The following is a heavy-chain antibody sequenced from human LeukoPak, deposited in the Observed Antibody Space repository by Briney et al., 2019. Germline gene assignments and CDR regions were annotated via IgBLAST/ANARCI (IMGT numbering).Heavy chain of an antibody. V-gene: IGHV3-30*02. D-gene: IGHD4-11*01. J-gene: IGHJ5*02. CDR3: AKHESNSPFNWFDP. Sequence: GGSLRLSCAASGSTFSSYGMHWARQAPGKGLEWVAFIRYDGSNKYYANSVKGRFTISRDNSKNTLYLQMNSLRAEDTAVYYCAKHESNSPFNWFDPWGQGTLVTVSS. CDR1: GSTFSSYG. CDR2: IRYDGSNK.